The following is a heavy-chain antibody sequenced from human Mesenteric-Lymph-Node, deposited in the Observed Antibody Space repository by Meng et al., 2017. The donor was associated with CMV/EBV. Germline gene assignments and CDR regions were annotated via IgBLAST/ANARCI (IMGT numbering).Heavy chain of an antibody. CDR1: GYSISSGYY. Sequence: SETLSLTCTVSGYSISSGYYWGWIRQPPGKGLEWIGSIYHSGSTYYNPSLKSRVTISVDTSKNQFSLKLSSVTAADTAVYYCARVLAEYSSSPGGFYYYGMDVWGQGTTVTVSS. D-gene: IGHD6-6*01. CDR2: IYHSGST. CDR3: ARVLAEYSSSPGGFYYYGMDV. V-gene: IGHV4-38-2*02. J-gene: IGHJ6*02.